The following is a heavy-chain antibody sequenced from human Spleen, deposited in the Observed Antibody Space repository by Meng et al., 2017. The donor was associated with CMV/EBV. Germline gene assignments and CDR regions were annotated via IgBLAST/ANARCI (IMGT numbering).Heavy chain of an antibody. V-gene: IGHV4-31*02. CDR1: GGSVSSGGYF. CDR3: ARVNYDFWSGAFDY. J-gene: IGHJ4*02. Sequence: SGGSVSSGGYFWSWVRQPPGRGLEWIGYNYHVGSPYYDPSLKSRAAMSIDKSKNQFSLKLNSVTAADTAVYYCARVNYDFWSGAFDYWGQGTLVTVSS. D-gene: IGHD3-3*01. CDR2: NYHVGSP.